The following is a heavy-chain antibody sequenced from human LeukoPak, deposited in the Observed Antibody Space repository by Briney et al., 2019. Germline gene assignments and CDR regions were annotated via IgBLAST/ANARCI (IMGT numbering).Heavy chain of an antibody. Sequence: PGGSLRLFCTASGFTFGDYAMSWVRQAPGKGLEWVGFIRSKAYGGTTEYAASVKGRFTISRDDSKSIAYLQMNSLKTEDTAVYYCTRVDCSSTSCYEWGYWGQGTLVTVSS. CDR3: TRVDCSSTSCYEWGY. V-gene: IGHV3-49*04. J-gene: IGHJ4*02. D-gene: IGHD2-2*01. CDR1: GFTFGDYA. CDR2: IRSKAYGGTT.